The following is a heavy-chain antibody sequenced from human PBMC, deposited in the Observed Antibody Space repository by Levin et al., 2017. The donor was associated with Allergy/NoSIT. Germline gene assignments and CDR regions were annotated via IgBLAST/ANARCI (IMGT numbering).Heavy chain of an antibody. D-gene: IGHD2-2*01. J-gene: IGHJ4*02. V-gene: IGHV3-49*04. Sequence: AGGSLRPSCAGSGFSFGDYALTWVRQAPGKGLEWVGFIRSKSYGETTEYAASVRGRFIISRDDSENVAYLQMNSLTAEDTAIYFCTRVKCTSRSCYLFDYWGQGILVTVSS. CDR3: TRVKCTSRSCYLFDY. CDR2: IRSKSYGETT. CDR1: GFSFGDYA.